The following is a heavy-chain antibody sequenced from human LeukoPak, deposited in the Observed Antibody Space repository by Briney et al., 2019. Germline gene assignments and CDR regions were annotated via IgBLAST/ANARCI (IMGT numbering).Heavy chain of an antibody. CDR3: ARGFRGVRGVIIRGFDY. CDR1: GYSISSGNY. V-gene: IGHV4-38-2*02. Sequence: SETLSLTCTVSGYSISSGNYWGWIRQPPGKGLEWIGSIYTSGSTNYNPSLKSRVTISVDTSKNQFSLKLSSVTAADTAVYYCARGFRGVRGVIIRGFDYWGQGTLVTVSS. CDR2: IYTSGST. J-gene: IGHJ4*02. D-gene: IGHD3-10*01.